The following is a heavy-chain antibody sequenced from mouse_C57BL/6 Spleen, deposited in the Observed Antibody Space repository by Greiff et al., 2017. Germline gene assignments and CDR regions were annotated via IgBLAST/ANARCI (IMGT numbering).Heavy chain of an antibody. CDR2: INPNYGTT. J-gene: IGHJ1*03. Sequence: VQLQQSGPELVKPGASVKISCKASGYSFTDYNMNWVKQSKGKSLEWIGVINPNYGTTSYNQKFKGKATVTVDQSSSTAYMQLNSLTSEDSAVYDCAMTTVVAKDLYFDVWGTGTTVTVSS. D-gene: IGHD1-1*01. V-gene: IGHV1-39*01. CDR3: AMTTVVAKDLYFDV. CDR1: GYSFTDYN.